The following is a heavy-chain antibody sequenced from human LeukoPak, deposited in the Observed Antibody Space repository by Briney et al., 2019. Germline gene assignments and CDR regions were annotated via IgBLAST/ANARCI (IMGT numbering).Heavy chain of an antibody. J-gene: IGHJ4*02. D-gene: IGHD4-17*01. Sequence: GGSLRLSCSGSGFTFSHHWMTWVRQAPGKGLEWVANIKFDGSEKFYGDSVKGRFTISRDNAKNSLYLQMNNLRAEDTGVYFCARDPTYYLRYGHFESWGQGILVTVSS. CDR3: ARDPTYYLRYGHFES. V-gene: IGHV3-7*01. CDR2: IKFDGSEK. CDR1: GFTFSHHW.